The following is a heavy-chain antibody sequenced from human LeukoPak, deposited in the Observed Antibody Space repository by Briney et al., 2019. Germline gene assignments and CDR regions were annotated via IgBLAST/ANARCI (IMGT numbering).Heavy chain of an antibody. D-gene: IGHD3-22*01. J-gene: IGHJ4*02. V-gene: IGHV1-18*04. CDR1: GYTFNEYY. Sequence: ASVKVSCKASGYTFNEYYMHWVRQAPGQGLEWMGWISAYNGNTNYAQKLQGRVTMTTDTSTSTAYMELRSLRSDDTAVYYCARGSSGYYYFTYWGQGTLVTVSS. CDR2: ISAYNGNT. CDR3: ARGSSGYYYFTY.